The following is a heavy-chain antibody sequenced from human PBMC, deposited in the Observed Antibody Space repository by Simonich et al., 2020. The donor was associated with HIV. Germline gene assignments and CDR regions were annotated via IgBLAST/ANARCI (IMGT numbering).Heavy chain of an antibody. CDR2: IWYDGSKT. CDR3: ARQPPSPSGSSSWPIDY. D-gene: IGHD6-13*01. V-gene: IGHV3-33*01. Sequence: QVQLVESGGGVVQPGRSLRLSCATSGFIFANFGMHWVRQAPGKGLEWVAVIWYDGSKTYYADSGKGRFTIARDTSKNTLFRRMNSLRAEDTAVYYCARQPPSPSGSSSWPIDYWGQGTLVTVSS. CDR1: GFIFANFG. J-gene: IGHJ4*02.